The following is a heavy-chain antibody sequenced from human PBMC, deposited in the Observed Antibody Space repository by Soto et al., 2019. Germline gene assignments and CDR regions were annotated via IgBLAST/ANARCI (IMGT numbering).Heavy chain of an antibody. CDR2: SGGT. D-gene: IGHD2-2*01. CDR3: ARVPRYCSSTSCPFDY. J-gene: IGHJ4*02. Sequence: SGGTNYAQQFQGWVTMTRDTSISTAYMELSRLRSDDTAVYYCARVPRYCSSTSCPFDYWGQGTLVTVSS. V-gene: IGHV1-2*04.